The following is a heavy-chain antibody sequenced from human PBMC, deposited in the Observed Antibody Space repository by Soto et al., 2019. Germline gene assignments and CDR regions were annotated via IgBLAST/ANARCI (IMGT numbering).Heavy chain of an antibody. CDR1: GDSINNYY. CDR3: ARGETRSADLPTY. V-gene: IGHV4-4*07. CDR2: IYSSGSA. D-gene: IGHD1-1*01. J-gene: IGHJ4*02. Sequence: VRLQESGPGLVKPSETLSLTCSVSGDSINNYYWSWIRQTAGKGLEWIGRIYSSGSANYNPSLKTRGTMSVDTSKNQVFLSVTTVTAADTAVYFCARGETRSADLPTYWGQGIQVIVSS.